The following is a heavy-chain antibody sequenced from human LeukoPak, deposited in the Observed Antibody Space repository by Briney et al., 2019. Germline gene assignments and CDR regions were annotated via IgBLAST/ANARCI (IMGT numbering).Heavy chain of an antibody. CDR3: ARDSLIVGAVDY. V-gene: IGHV4-39*07. D-gene: IGHD1-26*01. CDR2: IYYSGST. CDR1: GGSISSSSYY. Sequence: SETLSLTCTVSGGSISSSSYYWGWIRQPPGKGLEWIGSIYYSGSTYYNPSLKSRVTISVDTSKNQFSLKLSSVTAADTAVYYCARDSLIVGAVDYWGQGTLVIVSS. J-gene: IGHJ4*02.